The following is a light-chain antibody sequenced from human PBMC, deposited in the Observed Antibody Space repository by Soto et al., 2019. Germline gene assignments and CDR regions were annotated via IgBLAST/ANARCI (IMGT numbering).Light chain of an antibody. V-gene: IGKV3-11*01. Sequence: EIVLTQSPATLSLSPGERATLSCRASQCVSSYLVWYQQKPGQAPRLLISDASNRATGIPARFSGSGSGADFTLTISSLEPEDFAVYYCQQRANWPLTFGGGTKVDIK. CDR2: DAS. J-gene: IGKJ4*01. CDR1: QCVSSY. CDR3: QQRANWPLT.